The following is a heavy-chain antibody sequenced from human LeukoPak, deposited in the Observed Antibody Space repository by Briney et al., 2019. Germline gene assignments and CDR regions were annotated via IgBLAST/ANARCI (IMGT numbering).Heavy chain of an antibody. V-gene: IGHV3-23*01. J-gene: IGHJ4*02. Sequence: GGSLRLSCAASGFTFSNYAMSWVRQAPGKGLEWVSTVSDSGAYTSHADSVKGRFTISRDNSKNTLYLQMNSLRAEDTAVYYCARGSCCHDYWGQGTRVTVSS. CDR2: VSDSGAYT. D-gene: IGHD2-15*01. CDR3: ARGSCCHDY. CDR1: GFTFSNYA.